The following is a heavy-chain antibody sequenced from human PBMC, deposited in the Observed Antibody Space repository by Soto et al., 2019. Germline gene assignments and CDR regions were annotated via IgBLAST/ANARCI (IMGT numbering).Heavy chain of an antibody. Sequence: PSETLALTCTVSGGSISSYYWSWIRQPAGKGLEWIGRIYTSGSTNYNPSLKSRVTMSVDTSKNQFSLKLSSVTAADTAVYYCARTGDGYTGYDARFEFVPWGQGTLVTVSS. CDR1: GGSISSYY. D-gene: IGHD5-12*01. V-gene: IGHV4-4*07. CDR3: ARTGDGYTGYDARFEFVP. CDR2: IYTSGST. J-gene: IGHJ5*02.